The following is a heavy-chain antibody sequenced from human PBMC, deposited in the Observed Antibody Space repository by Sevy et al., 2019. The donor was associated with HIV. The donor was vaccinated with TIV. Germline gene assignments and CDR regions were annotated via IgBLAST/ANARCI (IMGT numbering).Heavy chain of an antibody. Sequence: GGSLRLSCVASGFTFSNYEMNWVRQAPGKGLEWISYISNGGSPTYYADSVKGRFTISRDNAKNSLYLQMNSLRVEDTALYYCARVDGYSYKGLDPWGQGTLVTVS. J-gene: IGHJ5*02. V-gene: IGHV3-48*03. D-gene: IGHD2-21*02. CDR3: ARVDGYSYKGLDP. CDR1: GFTFSNYE. CDR2: ISNGGSPT.